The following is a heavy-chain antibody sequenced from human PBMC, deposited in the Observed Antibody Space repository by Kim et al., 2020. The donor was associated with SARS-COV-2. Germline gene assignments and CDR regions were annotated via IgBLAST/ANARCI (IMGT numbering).Heavy chain of an antibody. J-gene: IGHJ4*02. V-gene: IGHV3-23*01. CDR2: IGSSGGPI. CDR1: GFTFNYYA. CDR3: AKRGDEPGLCYFDN. Sequence: GVSLRLSCAASGFTFNYYAMTWVRQAPGKGLEWVSLIGSSGGPIHYADSVKGRFTISRDNSKNMVYLQMSSLRAEDTAIYYCAKRGDEPGLCYFDNWGQGTVVTVSS.